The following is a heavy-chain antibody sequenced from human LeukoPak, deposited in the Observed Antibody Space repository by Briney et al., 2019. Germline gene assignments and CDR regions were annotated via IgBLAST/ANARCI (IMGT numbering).Heavy chain of an antibody. CDR3: ARWAAGTSGSYSFDY. J-gene: IGHJ4*02. D-gene: IGHD3-10*01. CDR2: IYYSGST. Sequence: SETLSLTCTVSGGSISSSSYYWGWIRQPPGKGLEWIGSIYYSGSTYYNPSLKSRVTISVDTSKNQFSLKLSSVTAADTAVYFCARWAAGTSGSYSFDYWGQGTLVTVSS. CDR1: GGSISSSSYY. V-gene: IGHV4-39*07.